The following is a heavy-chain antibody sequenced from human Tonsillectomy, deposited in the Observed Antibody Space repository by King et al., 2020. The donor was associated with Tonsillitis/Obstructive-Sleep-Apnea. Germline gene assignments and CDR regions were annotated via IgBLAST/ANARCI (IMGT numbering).Heavy chain of an antibody. CDR1: GFTFSSYA. Sequence: VQLVESGGGVVQPGRSLRLSCAASGFTFSSYAMHWVRQAPGKGLEWVAVISYDGSNKYYADSVKGRFTISRDNSKNTLYLQMNSLRAEDTAVYYCARGLFGPWDAFDIWGQGTMVTVSS. D-gene: IGHD1-26*01. V-gene: IGHV3-30*04. CDR3: ARGLFGPWDAFDI. CDR2: ISYDGSNK. J-gene: IGHJ3*02.